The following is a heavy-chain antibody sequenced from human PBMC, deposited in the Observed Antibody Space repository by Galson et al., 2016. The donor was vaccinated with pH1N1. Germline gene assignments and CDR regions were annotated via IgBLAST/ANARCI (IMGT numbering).Heavy chain of an antibody. D-gene: IGHD5/OR15-5a*01. V-gene: IGHV4-39*07. CDR1: GHSISSDSHY. Sequence: TLSLTCGVSGHSISSDSHYWGWIRQPPGKGLEWIGTVYFGGTTHHNPSLRSRVTISLDTSKNQFSLALRSVTAADAAVYYCASTKLVSGPLYIDVWGKRTTVIVSS. CDR2: VYFGGTT. CDR3: ASTKLVSGPLYIDV. J-gene: IGHJ6*03.